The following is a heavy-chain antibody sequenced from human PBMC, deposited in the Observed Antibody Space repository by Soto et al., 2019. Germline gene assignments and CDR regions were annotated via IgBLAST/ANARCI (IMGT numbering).Heavy chain of an antibody. J-gene: IGHJ4*02. D-gene: IGHD6-13*01. CDR2: IGAAGDT. V-gene: IGHV3-13*01. Sequence: GGSLRLSCEASGFTFSGFDMHWVRQPTGEGLEWVSSIGAAGDTYYAVSVKGRFTISRDNAKNSLSLQMNSLRAGDMAVYFCAKSQEIGTHFFDSWGQGTQVTVSS. CDR1: GFTFSGFD. CDR3: AKSQEIGTHFFDS.